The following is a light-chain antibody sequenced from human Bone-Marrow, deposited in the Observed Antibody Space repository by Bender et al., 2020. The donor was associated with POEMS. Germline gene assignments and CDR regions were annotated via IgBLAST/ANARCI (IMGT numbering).Light chain of an antibody. V-gene: IGLV2-11*01. Sequence: QSALTQPRSVSGSLGQSVTISCTGSRSDVGGYNFVSWYQHHPGAAPKLLIYDVVKRPSGVPDRFSGSKSGNTASLTISGLQAEDEADYYCSSYTRRSSLWVFGGGTKLTVL. CDR2: DVV. CDR1: RSDVGGYNF. J-gene: IGLJ3*02. CDR3: SSYTRRSSLWV.